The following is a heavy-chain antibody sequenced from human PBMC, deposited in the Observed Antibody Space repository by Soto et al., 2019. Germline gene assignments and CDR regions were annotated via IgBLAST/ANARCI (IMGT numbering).Heavy chain of an antibody. CDR1: AGSLSANSYY. CDR3: VRASLFYFDCSGHQLGFAL. CDR2: IYHTGII. D-gene: IGHD3-9*01. Sequence: SQTLSVTCTVSAGSLSANSYYGNCIRLPPGKGLQWVGHIYHTGIIQYSPSFKSRALISLATPRNHFSLRLISVTVADTAVYYCVRASLFYFDCSGHQLGFALWAQRAPVTVSS. V-gene: IGHV4-61*01. J-gene: IGHJ1*01.